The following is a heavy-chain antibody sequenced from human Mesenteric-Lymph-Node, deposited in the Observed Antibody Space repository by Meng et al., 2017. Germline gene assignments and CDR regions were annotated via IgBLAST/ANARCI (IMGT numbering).Heavy chain of an antibody. J-gene: IGHJ4*02. CDR3: ARVEGYYGSGSYYRYYFDY. Sequence: GESLKISCAASGFTFDDYGMSWVRQAPGKGLEWVSGINWNGGSTGYADSVKGRFTISRDNAKNSLYLQMNSLRAEDTALYYCARVEGYYGSGSYYRYYFDYWGQGTLVTVSS. CDR1: GFTFDDYG. V-gene: IGHV3-20*04. D-gene: IGHD3-10*01. CDR2: INWNGGST.